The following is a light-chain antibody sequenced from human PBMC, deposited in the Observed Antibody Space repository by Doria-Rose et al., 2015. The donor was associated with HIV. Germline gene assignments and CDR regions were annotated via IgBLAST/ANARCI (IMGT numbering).Light chain of an antibody. V-gene: IGKV3-20*01. CDR1: QSVSANY. J-gene: IGKJ1*01. CDR2: GAS. CDR3: HQYASSRT. Sequence: EIVLTQSPGTRSLSPGERATLSCRASQSVSANYLAWYQQRPGQSPRLLIYGASSRATDIPDRFSGSGSGTDFTLTISRLEPEDFAVYYCHQYASSRTFGQGTKVEIK.